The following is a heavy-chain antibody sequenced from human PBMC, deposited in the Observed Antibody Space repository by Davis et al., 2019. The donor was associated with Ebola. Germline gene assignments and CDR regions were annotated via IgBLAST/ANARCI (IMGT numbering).Heavy chain of an antibody. CDR2: INPNSGGT. Sequence: ASVKVSCKASGYTFTGYYMHWVRQAPGQGLEWMGWINPNSGGTNYAQKFQGWVTMTRDTSISTAYMELSRLRSDDTAVYYCGRGGGIRYYGMDVWGQGTTVTVSS. J-gene: IGHJ6*02. CDR3: GRGGGIRYYGMDV. V-gene: IGHV1-2*04. CDR1: GYTFTGYY. D-gene: IGHD2-15*01.